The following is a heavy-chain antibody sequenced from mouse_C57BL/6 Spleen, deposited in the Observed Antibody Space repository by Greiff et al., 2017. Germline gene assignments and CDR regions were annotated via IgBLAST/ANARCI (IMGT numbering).Heavy chain of an antibody. V-gene: IGHV5-4*03. D-gene: IGHD2-3*01. CDR3: ARGYDGYYLDY. Sequence: EVTPVESGGGSVKPGGSLKLSRAAFGLPLSSHAMSRVRQTPEKRLEWVATICYGGSYTYYPYKVKGRFTISRDNAKNNLYLQMSQLKSEDTAMYYCARGYDGYYLDYWGQGTTLTVSS. CDR1: GLPLSSHA. CDR2: ICYGGSYT. J-gene: IGHJ2*01.